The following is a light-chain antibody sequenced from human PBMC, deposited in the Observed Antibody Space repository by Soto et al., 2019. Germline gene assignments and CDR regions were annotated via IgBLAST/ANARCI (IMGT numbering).Light chain of an antibody. CDR1: QSVKTF. CDR3: QQRSNWPPIT. CDR2: DAS. Sequence: EIVLTQSPATLSLSPGERATLPCRASQSVKTFLVWYQHRPGQAPRVLIYDASHRATGIPARFSGSGSGTDFTLTISSLEPEDAALYYCQQRSNWPPITFGQGTRLEI. J-gene: IGKJ5*01. V-gene: IGKV3-11*01.